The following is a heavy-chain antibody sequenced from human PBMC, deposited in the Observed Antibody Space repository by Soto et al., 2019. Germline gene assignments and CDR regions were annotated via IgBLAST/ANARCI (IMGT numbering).Heavy chain of an antibody. D-gene: IGHD3-9*01. CDR2: VSDRGGST. CDR1: GFTFSNYA. J-gene: IGHJ4*02. CDR3: VKPLYTSGYVFDF. V-gene: IGHV3-23*01. Sequence: EVQLLESGGGLVQPGGSLRLSCAASGFTFSNYAMSWVRQASGKGMEWVSTVSDRGGSTYYADSLKARFTISRDNSKNTLYLQMNTLRVEDTAVYYCVKPLYTSGYVFDFWGQGILVTVSS.